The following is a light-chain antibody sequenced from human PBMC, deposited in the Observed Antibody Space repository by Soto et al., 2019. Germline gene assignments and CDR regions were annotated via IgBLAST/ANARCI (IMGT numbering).Light chain of an antibody. CDR3: SSYTRAKTYV. V-gene: IGLV2-14*01. CDR2: EVT. CDR1: GSDIGGYNM. J-gene: IGLJ1*01. Sequence: QSVLTQPASVSGSPGQSITISCTGTGSDIGGYNMVSWYQQHPRKAPKLMIYEVTNRPSGISDRFSASKSGNTASLTISGLQAEDEGDYYCSSYTRAKTYVFGTGTKVTVL.